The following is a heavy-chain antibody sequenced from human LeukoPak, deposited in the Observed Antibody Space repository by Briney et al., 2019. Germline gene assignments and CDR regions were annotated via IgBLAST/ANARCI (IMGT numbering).Heavy chain of an antibody. CDR3: ARRYYYGSGSGKKNNWFDP. D-gene: IGHD3-10*01. V-gene: IGHV4-34*01. Sequence: SETLSLTCAVYGGSFSGYYWSWIRQPPGKGLEWIGETNHSGSTNYNPSLKSRVTISVDTSKNQFSLKLSSVTAADTAVYYCARRYYYGSGSGKKNNWFDPWGQGTLVTVSS. CDR2: TNHSGST. CDR1: GGSFSGYY. J-gene: IGHJ5*02.